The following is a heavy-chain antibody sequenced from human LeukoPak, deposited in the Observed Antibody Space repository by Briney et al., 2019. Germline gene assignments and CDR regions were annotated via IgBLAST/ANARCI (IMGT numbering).Heavy chain of an antibody. CDR2: IRYDGSNK. V-gene: IGHV3-30*02. CDR1: GLTFSSSG. J-gene: IGHJ3*02. D-gene: IGHD2-2*01. Sequence: GGSLRLSCAASGLTFSSSGMHWVRQAPGKGLEWVAFIRYDGSNKYYADSVKGRFTISRDNSKNTLYLQMNSLRAEDTAVYYCAKVFKPAAIIFAFDIWGQGTMVTVSS. CDR3: AKVFKPAAIIFAFDI.